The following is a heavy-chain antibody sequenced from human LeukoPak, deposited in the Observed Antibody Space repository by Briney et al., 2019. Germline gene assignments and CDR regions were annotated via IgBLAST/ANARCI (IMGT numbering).Heavy chain of an antibody. CDR3: TSFPRADTRDIVFDF. CDR1: GFTFSSHA. CDR2: ISGSGDNT. D-gene: IGHD2-15*01. Sequence: GGSLRLSCAASGFTFSSHAMTWVRQAPGKGLEWVSVISGSGDNTDCADSVKGRFTISRDNSRNTVYLQMNSLRAEDTAVYYCTSFPRADTRDIVFDFWGQGALVTVSS. V-gene: IGHV3-23*01. J-gene: IGHJ4*02.